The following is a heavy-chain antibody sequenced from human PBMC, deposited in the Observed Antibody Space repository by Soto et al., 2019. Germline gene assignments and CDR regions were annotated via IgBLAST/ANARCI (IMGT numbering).Heavy chain of an antibody. D-gene: IGHD2-2*01. J-gene: IGHJ4*02. CDR1: GFTFSTYW. V-gene: IGHV3-74*01. Sequence: EVQLVESGGGLVQPGGSLRLSCAASGFTFSTYWMHWVRQAPGKGLVWVSRTNTDWSSTTYADSVEGRFTISRDNAKNTPYLQMNSLRAEDTAVYYCARGTRVIPAESDFDYWGQGTLVTVSS. CDR3: ARGTRVIPAESDFDY. CDR2: TNTDWSST.